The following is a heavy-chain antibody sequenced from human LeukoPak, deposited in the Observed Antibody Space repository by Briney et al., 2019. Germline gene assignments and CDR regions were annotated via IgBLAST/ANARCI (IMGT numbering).Heavy chain of an antibody. CDR1: GFTFSSYW. V-gene: IGHV3-74*01. J-gene: IGHJ4*02. Sequence: GGSLRLSCAASGFTFSSYWMHWVRQAPGKGLVWVSRVNVDGRSTTYADSVKGRLTISRDNAQNSLFLQMTRLRVDDTAVYYCARLKDDVTKLDYWGQGTLVSVSS. CDR2: VNVDGRST. CDR3: ARLKDDVTKLDY. D-gene: IGHD2-8*01.